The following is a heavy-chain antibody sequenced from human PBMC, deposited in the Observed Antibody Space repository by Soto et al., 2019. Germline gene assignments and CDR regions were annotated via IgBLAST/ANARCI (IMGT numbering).Heavy chain of an antibody. Sequence: QVQLVESGGGLVKPGRSLRLSCAASGFTFTDYYMSWIRQAPGRGLEWVSDISSRGSYTDYADSVKGRFTISRDNAKNALSLEMSSLRAEDTAVYYCARDQRGYNYGSGFDLWGQGILVTVSS. CDR1: GFTFTDYY. J-gene: IGHJ5*01. CDR2: ISSRGSYT. D-gene: IGHD5-18*01. CDR3: ARDQRGYNYGSGFDL. V-gene: IGHV3-11*05.